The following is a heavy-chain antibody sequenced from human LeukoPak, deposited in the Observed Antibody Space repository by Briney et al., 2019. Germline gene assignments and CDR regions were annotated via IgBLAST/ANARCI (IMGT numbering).Heavy chain of an antibody. CDR3: AQQLGWGRWFDY. CDR2: ISYDGSNK. Sequence: GGSLRLSCAASGFTFSSYAMHCVRQAPGKGLEWVAVISYDGSNKYYEDSVKGRSTISRDNSKNTLYLQMNSLRAEDTAVYYCAQQLGWGRWFDYWGQGTLVTVSS. V-gene: IGHV3-30-3*01. CDR1: GFTFSSYA. D-gene: IGHD6-13*01. J-gene: IGHJ4*02.